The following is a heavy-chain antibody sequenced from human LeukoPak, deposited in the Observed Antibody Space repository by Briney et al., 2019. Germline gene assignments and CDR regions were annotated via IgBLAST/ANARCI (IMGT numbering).Heavy chain of an antibody. CDR2: INPNSGGT. CDR1: GYTFTGCY. D-gene: IGHD1-26*01. Sequence: ASVKVSCKASGYTFTGCYMHWVRQAPGQGLEWMGWINPNSGGTNYAQKFQGRVTMTRDTSISTAYMELSRLRSDDTAVYYCASFSGSYFDYYYYYYMDVWGKGTTVTVSS. V-gene: IGHV1-2*02. CDR3: ASFSGSYFDYYYYYYMDV. J-gene: IGHJ6*03.